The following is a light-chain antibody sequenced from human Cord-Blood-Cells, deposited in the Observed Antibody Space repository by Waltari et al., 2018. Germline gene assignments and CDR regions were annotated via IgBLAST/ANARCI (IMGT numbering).Light chain of an antibody. Sequence: SYELTQPSSVSVSPGQTARITCSGDVLAKKYARWFQQKPGQAPVLVIYKDSERPSGNPELFSGSSSGTTVTLTISGAQVEDEADYYCYSAADNNWVFGGGTKLTVL. CDR3: YSAADNNWV. CDR1: VLAKKY. CDR2: KDS. V-gene: IGLV3-27*01. J-gene: IGLJ3*02.